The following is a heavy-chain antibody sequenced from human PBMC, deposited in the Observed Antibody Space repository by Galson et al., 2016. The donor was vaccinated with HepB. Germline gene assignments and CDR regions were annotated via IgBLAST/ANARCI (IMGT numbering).Heavy chain of an antibody. D-gene: IGHD6-6*01. V-gene: IGHV1-18*01. CDR3: ARGWNWMGQLVQNGDWFDP. J-gene: IGHJ5*02. CDR2: VSPYNGNT. Sequence: SVKVSCKASGYIFTNYGISWVRQAPGQGLEWMGWVSPYNGNTNYGQKFQGRVTMTSDTSTSTVYMELSSLRSEDTAVYYCARGWNWMGQLVQNGDWFDPWGQGTLVTVSS. CDR1: GYIFTNYG.